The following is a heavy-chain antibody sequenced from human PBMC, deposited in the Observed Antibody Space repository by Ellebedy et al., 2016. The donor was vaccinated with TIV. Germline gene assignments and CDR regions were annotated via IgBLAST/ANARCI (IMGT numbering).Heavy chain of an antibody. CDR3: TRDGSEWSRDY. CDR1: GFIFSVTG. Sequence: GGSLRLXXAASGFIFSVTGMTWIRQAPGKGLEWVATIVSSGRETYYADPLKGRFTISRDSAMNLVYLQMNSLSVEDTAVYYCTRDGSEWSRDYWGQGTLVTVSS. V-gene: IGHV3-21*06. J-gene: IGHJ4*02. CDR2: IVSSGRET. D-gene: IGHD3-3*01.